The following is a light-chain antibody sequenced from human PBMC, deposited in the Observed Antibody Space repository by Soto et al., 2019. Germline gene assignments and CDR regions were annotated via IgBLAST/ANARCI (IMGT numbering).Light chain of an antibody. Sequence: EIVLTQSPGTLSLSPGERATLSCRASQSVGNNYLSWYQQKPGQAPRLLIYNASNRAAGIPDRFTGSGSGSDYSLTISRLEPEDVAVYLCHQHATSPLTFGPGTKVIVK. CDR1: QSVGNNY. J-gene: IGKJ3*01. CDR3: HQHATSPLT. CDR2: NAS. V-gene: IGKV3-20*01.